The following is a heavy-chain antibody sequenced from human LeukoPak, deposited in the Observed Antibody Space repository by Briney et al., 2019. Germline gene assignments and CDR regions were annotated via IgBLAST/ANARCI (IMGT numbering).Heavy chain of an antibody. CDR2: ASGSGGST. V-gene: IGHV3-23*01. J-gene: IGHJ4*02. Sequence: GGSLRLSCAASGFTFSSYAMSWVRQAPGKGLEWVSAASGSGGSTYYADSVKGRFTISRDNSKNTLYLQMNSLRAEDTAVYYCAKDLGSVVTPPSLDSWGQGALVTVSS. D-gene: IGHD4-23*01. CDR3: AKDLGSVVTPPSLDS. CDR1: GFTFSSYA.